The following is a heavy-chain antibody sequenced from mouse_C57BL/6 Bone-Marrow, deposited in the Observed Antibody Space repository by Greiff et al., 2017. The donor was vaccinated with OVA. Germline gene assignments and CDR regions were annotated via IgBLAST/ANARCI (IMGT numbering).Heavy chain of an antibody. CDR2: IWTGGGT. D-gene: IGHD2-4*01. CDR1: GFSLTSYA. J-gene: IGHJ3*01. Sequence: QVQLKESGPGLVAPSQSLSITCTVSGFSLTSYAISWVRQPPGKGLEWLGVIWTGGGTNYNSALKSRLSICKDNSKSQVYLKMNSLQADDTARYYCSSYDYDGFAYWGQGTLVTVSA. CDR3: SSYDYDGFAY. V-gene: IGHV2-9-1*01.